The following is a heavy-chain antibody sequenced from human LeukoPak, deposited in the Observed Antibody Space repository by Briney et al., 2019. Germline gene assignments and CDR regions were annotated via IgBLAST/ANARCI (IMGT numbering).Heavy chain of an antibody. CDR2: INPTSGGT. CDR3: MRXXXXY. V-gene: IGHV1-2*02. Sequence: GASVKVSCKTSGFTFTAYYIHWVRQSPGQEFEWLGWINPTSGGTDYAQRFQGRLTLTRDTSTSTAYMDLANLRSDDTAVYYCMRXXXXYW. J-gene: IGHJ4*01. CDR1: GFTFTAYY.